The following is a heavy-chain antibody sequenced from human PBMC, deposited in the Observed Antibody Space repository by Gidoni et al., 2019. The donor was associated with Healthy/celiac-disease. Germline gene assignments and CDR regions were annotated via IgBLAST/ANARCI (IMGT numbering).Heavy chain of an antibody. J-gene: IGHJ3*02. V-gene: IGHV3-9*01. CDR3: AKDRRSSSSPYDAFDI. D-gene: IGHD6-6*01. CDR2: ISWNSGSI. CDR1: GFTFDDYA. Sequence: EVQLVESGGGLVQPGRSLRLSCAASGFTFDDYAMHWVRQAPGKGLEWVSGISWNSGSIGYADSVKGRFTISRDNAKNSLYLQMNSLRAEDTALYYCAKDRRSSSSPYDAFDIWGQGTMVTVSS.